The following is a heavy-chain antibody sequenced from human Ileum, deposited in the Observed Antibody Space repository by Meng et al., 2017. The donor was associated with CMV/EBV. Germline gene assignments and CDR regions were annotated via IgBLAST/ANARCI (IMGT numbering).Heavy chain of an antibody. CDR3: AHGRGWLTDY. Sequence: QITLKESGPTLVKPNQTPPLTWTFSGFSLITSEVGVHWIRQPPGKALEWLALIYWDDDNRFSPSLKNRLTITKDTSKNQVVLRMTNMDPTDTATYYCAHGRGWLTDYWGQGTLVTVSS. CDR2: IYWDDDN. CDR1: GFSLITSEVG. D-gene: IGHD6-19*01. J-gene: IGHJ4*02. V-gene: IGHV2-5*02.